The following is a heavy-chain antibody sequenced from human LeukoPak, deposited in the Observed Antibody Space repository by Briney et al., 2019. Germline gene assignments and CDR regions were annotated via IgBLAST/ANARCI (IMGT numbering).Heavy chain of an antibody. Sequence: SETLSLTCAVSGGSISSGGYSWSWIRQPPGKGLEWIGYIYHSGSTYYNPSLKSRVTISVDRSKNQFSLKLSSVTAADTAVYYCARARLYGDYVLDAFDIWGQGTMVTVSS. CDR2: IYHSGST. V-gene: IGHV4-30-2*01. J-gene: IGHJ3*02. D-gene: IGHD4-17*01. CDR3: ARARLYGDYVLDAFDI. CDR1: GGSISSGGYS.